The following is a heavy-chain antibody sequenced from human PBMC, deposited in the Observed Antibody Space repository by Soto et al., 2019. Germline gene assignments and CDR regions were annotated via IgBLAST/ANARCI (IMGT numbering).Heavy chain of an antibody. CDR2: IYYSGST. Sequence: QVQLQESGPGLVKPSQTLSLTCTVSGGSISSGGYYWSWIRQHPGKGLEWIGYIYYSGSTYYNPSLKSRVTISVATSKNQFSLKLSSVTAADTAVDYCARDRVDSILIGAFDIWGQGTMVTVSS. CDR1: GGSISSGGYY. J-gene: IGHJ3*02. D-gene: IGHD3-22*01. V-gene: IGHV4-31*03. CDR3: ARDRVDSILIGAFDI.